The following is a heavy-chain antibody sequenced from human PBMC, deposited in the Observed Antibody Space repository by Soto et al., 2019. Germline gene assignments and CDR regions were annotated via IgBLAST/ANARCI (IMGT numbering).Heavy chain of an antibody. CDR3: AKDWGPYSGSYDFDY. D-gene: IGHD1-26*01. V-gene: IGHV3-30*18. J-gene: IGHJ4*02. CDR2: ISYDGSNK. CDR1: GFTFSSYG. Sequence: GGSLRLSCAASGFTFSSYGMHWVRQAPGKGLEWVAVISYDGSNKYYADSVKGRFTISRDNSKNTLYLQMNSLRAEDTAVYYCAKDWGPYSGSYDFDYWGQGTLVTVSS.